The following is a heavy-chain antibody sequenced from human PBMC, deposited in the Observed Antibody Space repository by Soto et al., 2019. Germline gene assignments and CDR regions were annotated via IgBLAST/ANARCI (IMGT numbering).Heavy chain of an antibody. Sequence: QVQLVQSGAEVKKPGASVKVSCKASGYTFTSYGINWVQQAPGQGLEWLGWISAYDGYTNYAQILQGRVSMTTDTSTKTAYMELRSLRSDDTAMYYCARGGFYDSSGARNYYYYGMNVWGQGTTVTVSS. J-gene: IGHJ6*02. CDR2: ISAYDGYT. CDR3: ARGGFYDSSGARNYYYYGMNV. V-gene: IGHV1-18*01. CDR1: GYTFTSYG. D-gene: IGHD3-22*01.